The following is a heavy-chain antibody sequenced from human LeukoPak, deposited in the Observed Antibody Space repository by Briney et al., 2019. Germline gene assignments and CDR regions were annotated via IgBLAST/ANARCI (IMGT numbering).Heavy chain of an antibody. J-gene: IGHJ4*02. CDR1: GITFSSYG. D-gene: IGHD3-3*01. CDR3: ARDYESLFDY. CDR2: IEYDGSNK. V-gene: IGHV3-33*01. Sequence: GGSLRLSCAASGITFSSYGMHWLRQAPGKGLEWVAVIEYDGSNKYYADSVKGRFTISRDNSKNTLYLQMNSLRAEDTAVYYCARDYESLFDYWGQGTLVTVSS.